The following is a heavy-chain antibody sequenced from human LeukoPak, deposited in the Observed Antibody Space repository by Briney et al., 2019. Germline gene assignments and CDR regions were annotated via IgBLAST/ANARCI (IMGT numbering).Heavy chain of an antibody. CDR2: ISYDGSNK. Sequence: GGSLRLSCAASGFTFSSYAMHWVRQAPGKGLEWVAVISYDGSNKYYADSVKGRFTISRDNSKNTLYLQMNSLRAEDTAVYYCARDVPDYYDQPDYFDFWGQGTLVTVSS. D-gene: IGHD3-22*01. CDR1: GFTFSSYA. CDR3: ARDVPDYYDQPDYFDF. V-gene: IGHV3-30*04. J-gene: IGHJ4*02.